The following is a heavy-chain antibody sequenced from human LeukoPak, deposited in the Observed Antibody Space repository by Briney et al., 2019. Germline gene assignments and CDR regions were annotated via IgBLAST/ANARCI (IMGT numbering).Heavy chain of an antibody. CDR3: AKDLGGYIEYYFDY. J-gene: IGHJ4*02. Sequence: GGSLRLSCAASGFTVSSNYMSWVRQAPGKGLEWVSVIYSGGSTYYADSVKGRFTISRDNSKNTLYLQMNSLRAEDTAVYYCAKDLGGYIEYYFDYWGQGTLVTVSS. CDR2: IYSGGST. CDR1: GFTVSSNY. V-gene: IGHV3-53*01. D-gene: IGHD5-12*01.